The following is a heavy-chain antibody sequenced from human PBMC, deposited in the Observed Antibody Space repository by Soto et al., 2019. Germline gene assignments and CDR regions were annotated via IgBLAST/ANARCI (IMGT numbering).Heavy chain of an antibody. CDR1: GGSISSYY. CDR3: ARDVAVVGVVTLTDAFDI. CDR2: IYTSGST. Sequence: SETLSLTCTVSGGSISSYYWSWIRQPAGKGLEWIGRIYTSGSTNYNPSLKSRVTMSVDTSKNQFSLKLSSVTAADTAVYYCARDVAVVGVVTLTDAFDIWGQGTMVTVSS. J-gene: IGHJ3*02. V-gene: IGHV4-4*07. D-gene: IGHD3-3*01.